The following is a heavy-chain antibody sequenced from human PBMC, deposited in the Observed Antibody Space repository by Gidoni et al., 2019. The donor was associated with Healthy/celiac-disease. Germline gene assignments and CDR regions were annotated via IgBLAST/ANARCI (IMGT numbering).Heavy chain of an antibody. CDR2: IIPIFGTA. CDR3: ARDRGPRYYYDSSGYFTDAFDI. D-gene: IGHD3-22*01. V-gene: IGHV1-69*01. J-gene: IGHJ3*02. Sequence: QVQLVQSGAEVKEPGSSVKVSCKASGGTFSSYAISWVRQAPGQGLEWMGGIIPIFGTANYAQKFQGRVTITADESTSTAYMELSSLRSEDTAVYYCARDRGPRYYYDSSGYFTDAFDIWGQGTMVTVSS. CDR1: GGTFSSYA.